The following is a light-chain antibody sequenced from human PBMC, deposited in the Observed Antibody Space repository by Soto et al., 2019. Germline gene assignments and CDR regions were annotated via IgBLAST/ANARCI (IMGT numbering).Light chain of an antibody. CDR2: EDN. CDR3: QSHDTTNVV. J-gene: IGLJ3*02. V-gene: IGLV6-57*02. CDR1: SGSIASNY. Sequence: NFILTQPHSVSESPGKTVTISCTGSSGSIASNYVQWYQQRPGSAHTTVIYEDNKRPSGVPDRFSGSVDTSSNSASLIISGLKTEDEADYYCQSHDTTNVVFGRGTKLTVL.